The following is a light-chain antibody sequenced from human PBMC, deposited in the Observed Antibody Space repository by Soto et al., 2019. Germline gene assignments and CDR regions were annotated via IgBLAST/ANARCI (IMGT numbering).Light chain of an antibody. J-gene: IGKJ5*01. CDR1: QSVSSSY. V-gene: IGKV3-20*01. Sequence: EIVLTQYLGTLSLSPGERATLSCRASQSVSSSYLAWYQQKPGQAPRLLIYGASNRATGIPERFSGSGSGTNFTLTIRNLQPEDFATYYCLQTYSNPWTFGQGTRLEI. CDR2: GAS. CDR3: LQTYSNPWT.